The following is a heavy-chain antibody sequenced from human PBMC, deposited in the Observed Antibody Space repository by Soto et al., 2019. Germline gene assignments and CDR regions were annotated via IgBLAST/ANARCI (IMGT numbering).Heavy chain of an antibody. Sequence: SETLSLTCAVYGGSFSGYYWSWIRQPPGKGLEWIGEINHSGSTNYNPSLKSRVTISVDTSKNQFSLKLSSVTAADTAVYYCARGGKQWMVRRYNWFEPCGQGTQFTVSS. J-gene: IGHJ5*02. CDR2: INHSGST. V-gene: IGHV4-34*01. CDR3: ARGGKQWMVRRYNWFEP. CDR1: GGSFSGYY. D-gene: IGHD6-19*01.